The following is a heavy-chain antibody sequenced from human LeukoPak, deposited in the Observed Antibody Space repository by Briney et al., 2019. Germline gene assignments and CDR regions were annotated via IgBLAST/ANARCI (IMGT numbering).Heavy chain of an antibody. V-gene: IGHV4-39*01. J-gene: IGHJ6*03. CDR2: IYYSGST. Sequence: PSETLSLTCTVSGGSISSSSYYWGWIRQPPGKGLEWIGNIYYSGSTYYNPSLKSRVTISVDTSKNQFSLKLSSVTAADTAVYFCVRLYSFGLHYYYYMDVWGKGTTVTISS. CDR3: VRLYSFGLHYYYYMDV. D-gene: IGHD5-18*01. CDR1: GGSISSSSYY.